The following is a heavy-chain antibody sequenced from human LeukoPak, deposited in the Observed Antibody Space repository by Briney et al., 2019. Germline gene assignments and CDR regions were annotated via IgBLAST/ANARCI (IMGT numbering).Heavy chain of an antibody. CDR1: GYTFTSYG. CDR2: ISAYNGNT. J-gene: IGHJ4*02. CDR3: AQASYGDGPFDY. V-gene: IGHV1-18*01. Sequence: ASVKVSCKASGYTFTSYGISWVRQAPGQGLEWMGWISAYNGNTNYALKLQGRVTMTTDTSTSTAYMELRSLRSDDTAVYYCAQASYGDGPFDYWGQGTLVTVSS. D-gene: IGHD4-17*01.